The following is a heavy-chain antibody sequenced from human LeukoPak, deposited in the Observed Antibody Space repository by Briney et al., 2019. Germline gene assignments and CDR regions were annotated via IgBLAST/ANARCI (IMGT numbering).Heavy chain of an antibody. CDR1: GCSISSYY. CDR2: IYTSGST. V-gene: IGHV4-4*07. D-gene: IGHD6-13*01. CDR3: ARTGVSSSWYFDY. Sequence: SETLSLTCTVSGCSISSYYWGWIRQPAGKGLEWIGRIYTSGSTNYNPSLKSRVTMSVDTSKNQFSLKLSSVTAADTAVYYCARTGVSSSWYFDYWGQGTLVTVSS. J-gene: IGHJ4*02.